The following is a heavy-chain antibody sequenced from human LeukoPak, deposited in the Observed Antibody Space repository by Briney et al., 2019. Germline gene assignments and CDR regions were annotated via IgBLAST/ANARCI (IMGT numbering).Heavy chain of an antibody. CDR1: GFTFSSYA. J-gene: IGHJ5*02. Sequence: GGSLRLSWAASGFTFSSYAMSWVRQAPGKGLEWVSAISGSGGSTYYADSVKGRFTISRDNSKNTLYLQMNSLRAEDTAVYYCASQRGEAGTIFGVVLYASGWFDPWGQGTLVTVSS. D-gene: IGHD3-3*01. CDR2: ISGSGGST. CDR3: ASQRGEAGTIFGVVLYASGWFDP. V-gene: IGHV3-23*01.